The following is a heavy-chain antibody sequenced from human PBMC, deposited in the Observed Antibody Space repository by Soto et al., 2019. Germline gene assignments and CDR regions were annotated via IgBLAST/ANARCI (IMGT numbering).Heavy chain of an antibody. D-gene: IGHD2-2*02. Sequence: GESLRLSCAASGFTFSSYGMHWVRQAPGKGLEWVEAIWQEGSNKYYAETGKGRFTICRDNSKNTLYLQMNILRAEDTAVYYCARAGEDIVVVPAAIQLSYYYYGMDVWGQGTTVTVSS. CDR3: ARAGEDIVVVPAAIQLSYYYYGMDV. J-gene: IGHJ6*02. V-gene: IGHV3-33*01. CDR2: IWQEGSNK. CDR1: GFTFSSYG.